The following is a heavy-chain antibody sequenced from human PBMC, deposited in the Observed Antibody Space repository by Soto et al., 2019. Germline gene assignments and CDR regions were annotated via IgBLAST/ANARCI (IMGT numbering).Heavy chain of an antibody. CDR3: ARTLTGDRGAYFDY. Sequence: QLQLQESGSGLVKPSQTLSLTCAVSGGSISSGYYSWSWIRQPPWKGLEWIGYIYPSGSAFYDPSLNSRVTISVDKSKNRFSLKLISVTAADTAVYYCARTLTGDRGAYFDYWGQGTLVTVSS. V-gene: IGHV4-30-2*01. D-gene: IGHD7-27*01. CDR1: GGSISSGYYS. CDR2: IYPSGSA. J-gene: IGHJ4*02.